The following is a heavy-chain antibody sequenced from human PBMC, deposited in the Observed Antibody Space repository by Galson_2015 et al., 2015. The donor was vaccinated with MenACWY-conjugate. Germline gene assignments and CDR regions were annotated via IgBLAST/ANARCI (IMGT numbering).Heavy chain of an antibody. CDR2: IDPDGSTT. J-gene: IGHJ4*02. D-gene: IGHD1-26*01. V-gene: IGHV3-74*01. CDR1: GFTFSTYW. CDR3: ATAGSYRFDY. Sequence: SLRLSCAPSGFTFSTYWMHWVRQAPGKGLEWVSRIDPDGSTTDYAESMKGRFTIPRDNAKNTLFLQIHSLRVEDTAVYYCATAGSYRFDYWGQGALVTVSS.